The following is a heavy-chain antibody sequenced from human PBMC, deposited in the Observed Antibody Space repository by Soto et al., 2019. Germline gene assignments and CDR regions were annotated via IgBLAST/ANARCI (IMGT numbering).Heavy chain of an antibody. Sequence: ASVKVSCKASGYTFTSYGISWVRQAPGQGPEWMGWISSYNGDTNYAQTFQGRVTMTTDTSTSAAYMELSSLRSEDTAVYYCARGFPLWFDSWGQGTLVTVSS. J-gene: IGHJ5*01. CDR2: ISSYNGDT. V-gene: IGHV1-18*01. D-gene: IGHD3-16*02. CDR1: GYTFTSYG. CDR3: ARGFPLWFDS.